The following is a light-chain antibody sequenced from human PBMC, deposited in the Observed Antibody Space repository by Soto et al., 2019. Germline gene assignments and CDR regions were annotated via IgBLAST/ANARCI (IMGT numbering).Light chain of an antibody. J-gene: IGKJ3*01. Sequence: DIQMTQSPSTLSASVGDRVTITCRASQSISSWLAWYQQIPGKAPKLLIYDASSLESGVPSRFSGSGSGTEFTLNISSLQPDDFATYYCQQYNSYPRTFGPGTKVDIK. CDR3: QQYNSYPRT. CDR1: QSISSW. V-gene: IGKV1-5*01. CDR2: DAS.